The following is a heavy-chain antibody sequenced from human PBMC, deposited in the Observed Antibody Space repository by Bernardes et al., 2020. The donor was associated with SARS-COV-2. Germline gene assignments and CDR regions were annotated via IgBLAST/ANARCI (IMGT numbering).Heavy chain of an antibody. D-gene: IGHD3-22*01. CDR2: ISSSSSYI. V-gene: IGHV3-21*01. CDR1: GFTFSSYS. J-gene: IGHJ4*02. Sequence: GGSLRLSCAASGFTFSSYSMNWVRQAPGKGLEWVSSISSSSSYIYYADSVKGRFTISRDNAKNSLYLQMNSLRAEDTAVYYCARESTARDSSGYYPAHIDYWGQGTLVTVSS. CDR3: ARESTARDSSGYYPAHIDY.